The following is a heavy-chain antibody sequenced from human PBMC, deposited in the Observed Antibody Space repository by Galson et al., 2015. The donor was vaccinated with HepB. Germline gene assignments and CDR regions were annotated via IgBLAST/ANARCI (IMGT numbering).Heavy chain of an antibody. J-gene: IGHJ3*02. Sequence: PALVKPTQTLTLTCSFSGFSLSTTGMRVTWLRQPPGESLEWLARIDWDEGKFYSTSLRARLTISKGTSKNQVVLTMTNVDPADTATYYCARTSSPDTGGAFDIWGQGIVVTVSS. CDR1: GFSLSTTGMR. V-gene: IGHV2-70*04. CDR2: IDWDEGK. CDR3: ARTSSPDTGGAFDI. D-gene: IGHD7-27*01.